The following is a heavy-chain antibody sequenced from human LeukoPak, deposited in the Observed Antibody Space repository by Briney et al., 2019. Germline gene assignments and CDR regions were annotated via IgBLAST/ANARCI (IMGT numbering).Heavy chain of an antibody. J-gene: IGHJ6*02. D-gene: IGHD6-19*01. CDR3: AKGMGLAHYYFYGMDV. CDR1: GFTFNSYG. Sequence: GGSLRLSCAASGFTFNSYGIHWVRQAPGKGLEWVAVIWYDGNNKYYADPVKGRFTISRDNSKNTLYLQMTSLRAEDAAIYYCAKGMGLAHYYFYGMDVWGQGTTVTVSS. CDR2: IWYDGNNK. V-gene: IGHV3-33*03.